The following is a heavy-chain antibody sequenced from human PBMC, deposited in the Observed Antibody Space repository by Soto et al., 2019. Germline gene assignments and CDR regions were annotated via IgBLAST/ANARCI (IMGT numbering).Heavy chain of an antibody. Sequence: SETLSLTCAVSGGSVSSTNWWSWVRQSPGKGLEWIGDIYHIGSTNYNPSLRGRVTISVDTSKNQFSLKLSSVTAADTAAYYCARPGDYGDYYSMDYWGQGTLVTVS. CDR2: IYHIGST. D-gene: IGHD4-17*01. V-gene: IGHV4-4*02. J-gene: IGHJ4*02. CDR3: ARPGDYGDYYSMDY. CDR1: GGSVSSTNW.